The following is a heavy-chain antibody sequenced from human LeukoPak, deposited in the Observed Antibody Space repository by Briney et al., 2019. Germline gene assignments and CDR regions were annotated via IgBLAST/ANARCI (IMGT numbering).Heavy chain of an antibody. CDR2: ISSGGGST. D-gene: IGHD6-6*01. Sequence: GRSLRLSCAASGFTFSSYAMGWVRQPPGKGLEWVSGISSGGGSTYYTDSVKGRFTISRDNSKNTLYLQMNSLTAEDTALYYCANARGTSSSYFDLWGRGTLVTVSS. CDR3: ANARGTSSSYFDL. CDR1: GFTFSSYA. J-gene: IGHJ2*01. V-gene: IGHV3-23*01.